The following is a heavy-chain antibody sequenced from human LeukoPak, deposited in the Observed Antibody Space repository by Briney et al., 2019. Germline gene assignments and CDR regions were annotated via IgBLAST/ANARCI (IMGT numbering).Heavy chain of an antibody. D-gene: IGHD3-10*01. Sequence: GESLKISCKGSGYSFTSYWIGWVRQMPGKGLEWMGIIYPGDSDTRYSPSFQGQVTISADKSISTAYLQWSSLKASDTAMYYCARPPYGSGSFSGEYFQHWGQGTLVTVSS. CDR3: ARPPYGSGSFSGEYFQH. CDR1: GYSFTSYW. V-gene: IGHV5-51*01. J-gene: IGHJ1*01. CDR2: IYPGDSDT.